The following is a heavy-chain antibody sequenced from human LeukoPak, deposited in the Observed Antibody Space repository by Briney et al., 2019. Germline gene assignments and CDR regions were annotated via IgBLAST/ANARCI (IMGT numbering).Heavy chain of an antibody. Sequence: GGSLRLSCAVSGFSFSGYEMNWVRQAPGKGLEWISYISSRGSATYYADSVKSRFIISRDDAKNSLYLQMNSLRAEDTAVYYCAREMEFTGYDFGLDYWGQGTLVTVSS. V-gene: IGHV3-48*03. CDR2: ISSRGSAT. D-gene: IGHD3-3*01. J-gene: IGHJ4*02. CDR1: GFSFSGYE. CDR3: AREMEFTGYDFGLDY.